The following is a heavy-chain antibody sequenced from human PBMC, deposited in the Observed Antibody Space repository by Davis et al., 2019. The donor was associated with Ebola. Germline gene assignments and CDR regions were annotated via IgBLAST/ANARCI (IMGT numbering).Heavy chain of an antibody. V-gene: IGHV4-38-2*02. D-gene: IGHD3-3*01. CDR2: IYHSGTT. CDR3: ARNLWSGYYYVDH. J-gene: IGHJ4*02. Sequence: PSETLSLTCTVSGYSISSGSYWVWIRQPPGKGLEWIGTIYHSGTTYYNPSLKSRVTISVDTSKNQFSLKLSSVTAADTAVYYCARNLWSGYYYVDHWGQGTLVTVSS. CDR1: GYSISSGSY.